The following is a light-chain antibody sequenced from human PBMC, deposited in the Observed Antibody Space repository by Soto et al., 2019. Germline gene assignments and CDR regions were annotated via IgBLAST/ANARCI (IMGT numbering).Light chain of an antibody. CDR2: RAS. J-gene: IGKJ2*01. Sequence: DIQMTQSPVTLSASVGDRVAITCRASQSIAEWLAWYQHKPGKAPKLLIYRASHLASGVPSRFSGSGSGTEFTFTITSLQPDDFATYYCQHYDSYPVTFGQGTNLES. V-gene: IGKV1-5*03. CDR3: QHYDSYPVT. CDR1: QSIAEW.